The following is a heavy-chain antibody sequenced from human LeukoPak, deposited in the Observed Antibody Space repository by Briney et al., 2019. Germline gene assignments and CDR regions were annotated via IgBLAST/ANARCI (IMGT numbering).Heavy chain of an antibody. J-gene: IGHJ6*02. Sequence: GGSLRLSCAASGFTFSSYATHWVRQAPGKGLEWVAVISYDGSNKYYADSVKGRFTISRDNSKNTLYLQMNSLRAEDTAVYYCARDRIVVVPAAKYYYYGMDVWGQGTTVTVSS. D-gene: IGHD2-2*01. CDR2: ISYDGSNK. CDR3: ARDRIVVVPAAKYYYYGMDV. V-gene: IGHV3-30-3*01. CDR1: GFTFSSYA.